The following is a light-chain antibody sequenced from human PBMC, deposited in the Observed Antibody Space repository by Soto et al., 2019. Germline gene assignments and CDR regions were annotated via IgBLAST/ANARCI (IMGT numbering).Light chain of an antibody. CDR3: QQYGSTPLT. J-gene: IGKJ4*01. V-gene: IGKV3-20*01. CDR1: QSVRNNY. Sequence: VLTQSPDTLSLSPGERATLSCRASQSVRNNYLAWCQQKPGQAPRFLIFDASSRATGIPDRFSGSGSGTDFTLTISRLEPEDFAVYYCQQYGSTPLTFGGGTKVDIK. CDR2: DAS.